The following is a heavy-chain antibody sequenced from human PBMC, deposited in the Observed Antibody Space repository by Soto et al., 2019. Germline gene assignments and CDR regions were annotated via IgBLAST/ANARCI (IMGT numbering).Heavy chain of an antibody. CDR2: IHHSGST. Sequence: PSETLSLTCTVSGDSVSSNSWWSWVRQPPGKGLEWIGEIHHSGSTNYNSSLTSRVSISIDKSKNQFSLNLYSVTAVDAAVFYCARAPRGYGMDVWGQGTTVTVSS. V-gene: IGHV4-4*02. CDR3: ARAPRGYGMDV. J-gene: IGHJ6*02. CDR1: GDSVSSNSW.